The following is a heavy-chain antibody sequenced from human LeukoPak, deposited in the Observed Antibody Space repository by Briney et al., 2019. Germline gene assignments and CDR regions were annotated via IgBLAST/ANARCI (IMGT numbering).Heavy chain of an antibody. CDR2: MNPNSANT. CDR1: GYTFTSYH. J-gene: IGHJ4*02. V-gene: IGHV1-8*01. CDR3: ARKGTDSYY. Sequence: GASVKVSCKASGYTFTSYHINWVRQATGQGLEWMGWMNPNSANTGYAQKFQGRVTMTRNTSISTAYMELSSLRSGDTAVYYCARKGTDSYYWGQGTLVTVSS. D-gene: IGHD1-1*01.